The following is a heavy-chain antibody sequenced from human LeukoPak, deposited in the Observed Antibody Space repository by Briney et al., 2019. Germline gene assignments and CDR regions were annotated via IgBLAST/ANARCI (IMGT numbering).Heavy chain of an antibody. D-gene: IGHD1-14*01. CDR2: MNPDSGNT. J-gene: IGHJ4*02. CDR1: GYTFTSYD. CDR3: ARGRSKGDY. Sequence: GASVKVSCKASGYTFTSYDIIWVRQATGQGLEWMGWMNPDSGNTGYAQKFQGRVTVTRNISISTAYMELSSLRSDDTAVYYCARGRSKGDYWGQGTLVTVSS. V-gene: IGHV1-8*01.